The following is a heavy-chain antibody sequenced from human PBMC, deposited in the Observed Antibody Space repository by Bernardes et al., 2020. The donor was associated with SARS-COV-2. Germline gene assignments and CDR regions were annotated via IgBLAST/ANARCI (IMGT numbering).Heavy chain of an antibody. Sequence: GGSLRLSCAASGFTFSSYAMSWVRHTPGKGLEWVSAITFSGGGTYYADSVKGRFTISRDNSRYTLYLQMNSLRAEDTAVYYCAKEGVSTVTPISLYYFDYWGQGTLVTVSS. V-gene: IGHV3-23*01. CDR1: GFTFSSYA. CDR2: ITFSGGGT. D-gene: IGHD4-17*01. J-gene: IGHJ4*02. CDR3: AKEGVSTVTPISLYYFDY.